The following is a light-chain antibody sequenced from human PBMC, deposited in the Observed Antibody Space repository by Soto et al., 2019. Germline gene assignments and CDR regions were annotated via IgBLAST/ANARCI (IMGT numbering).Light chain of an antibody. J-gene: IGLJ1*01. Sequence: QSVLTQPPSESGAPGQRVTISCTGSSSNIGAGYDVHWYQQLPGTAPKLLIYGNSNRPSGVPDRFSGSKSGTSASLAITGLQDEDEADYYCQSYDSSLSGTYVFGTGTKLTVL. CDR1: SSNIGAGYD. CDR3: QSYDSSLSGTYV. V-gene: IGLV1-40*01. CDR2: GNS.